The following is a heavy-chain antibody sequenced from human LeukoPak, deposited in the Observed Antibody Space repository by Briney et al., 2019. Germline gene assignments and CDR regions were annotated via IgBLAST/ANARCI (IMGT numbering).Heavy chain of an antibody. D-gene: IGHD3-22*01. J-gene: IGHJ4*02. Sequence: PGESLKISCKGSGYSFTSYWIGWVRQMPGKGLEWMGIIYPGDSDTRYSPSFQGQVTISADKFISTAYLQWSSLKASDTAMYYCARPAYYYDSSGYYLLYYFDYWGQGTLVTVSS. CDR2: IYPGDSDT. V-gene: IGHV5-51*01. CDR3: ARPAYYYDSSGYYLLYYFDY. CDR1: GYSFTSYW.